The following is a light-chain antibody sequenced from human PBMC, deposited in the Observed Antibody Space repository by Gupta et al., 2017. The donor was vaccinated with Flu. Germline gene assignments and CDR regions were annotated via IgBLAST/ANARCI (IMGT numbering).Light chain of an antibody. V-gene: IGKV3-11*01. Sequence: EIVLTQSPATLSLSPGERATLSCRASQSVSSYLAWYQQKPGQAPRLLIYDASNRATGIPARFSGSWSGTDFTLIISSLEPEDFAVYYCQRRSNWPTTFGGGTKVEIK. J-gene: IGKJ4*01. CDR3: QRRSNWPTT. CDR2: DAS. CDR1: QSVSSY.